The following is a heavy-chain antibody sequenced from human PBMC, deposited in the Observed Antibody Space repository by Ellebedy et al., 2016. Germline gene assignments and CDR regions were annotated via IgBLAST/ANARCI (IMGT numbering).Heavy chain of an antibody. J-gene: IGHJ5*02. Sequence: GESLKISCEGSGYLFVSNCIGWVRQMPGKGLEWMGIIYPGDSDTRYCPSFQGQVTISADKSISTAYLQWSSLRASDTAMYYCARQYKSSWYDNWFDPWGQGTLVTVSS. CDR1: GYLFVSNC. D-gene: IGHD6-13*01. V-gene: IGHV5-51*01. CDR2: IYPGDSDT. CDR3: ARQYKSSWYDNWFDP.